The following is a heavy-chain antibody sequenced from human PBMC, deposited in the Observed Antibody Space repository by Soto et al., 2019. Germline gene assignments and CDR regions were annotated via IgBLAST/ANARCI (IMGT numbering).Heavy chain of an antibody. CDR1: GFTFTTSA. V-gene: IGHV1-58*02. CDR2: IVVGSGNI. J-gene: IGHJ4*02. Sequence: SVKVSCKASGFTFTTSAMQWVRQARGQRLEWIGWIVVGSGNINYAQQFHERVTITRDMSTGTVYMELSSLRSEDTAVYYCARLLHGYSPVFDYWGQGTLVTVSS. D-gene: IGHD5-18*01. CDR3: ARLLHGYSPVFDY.